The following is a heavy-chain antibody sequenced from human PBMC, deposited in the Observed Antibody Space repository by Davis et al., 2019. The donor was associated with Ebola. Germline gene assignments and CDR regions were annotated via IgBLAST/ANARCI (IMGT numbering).Heavy chain of an antibody. CDR2: ILYDGSNK. CDR1: GFTFSSYG. D-gene: IGHD6-13*01. CDR3: AKEWEQQLVRRTYGMDV. Sequence: GESLKIPCAAPGFTFSSYGMHWVRQAPGKGLAWVAVILYDGSNKYYADSVKGRFTICRDNSKNTRYLQMNSLRAEDTAVYYCAKEWEQQLVRRTYGMDVWGQGTTVTVSS. J-gene: IGHJ6*02. V-gene: IGHV3-30*18.